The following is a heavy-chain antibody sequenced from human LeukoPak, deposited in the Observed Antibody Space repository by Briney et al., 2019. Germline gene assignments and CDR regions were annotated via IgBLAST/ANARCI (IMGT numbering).Heavy chain of an antibody. Sequence: SETLSLTCTVSGGSISSYYWSWIRQPPGKGLEWIGYIYYSGSTNYNPSLKSRVTISVDTSKNQFSLKLSFVTAADTAVYYCARWALTTAGAFDIWGQGTMVTVSS. CDR1: GGSISSYY. CDR3: ARWALTTAGAFDI. CDR2: IYYSGST. V-gene: IGHV4-59*08. J-gene: IGHJ3*02. D-gene: IGHD4-11*01.